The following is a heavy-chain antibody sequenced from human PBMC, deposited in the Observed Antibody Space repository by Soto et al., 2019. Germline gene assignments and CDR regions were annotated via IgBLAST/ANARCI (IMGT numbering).Heavy chain of an antibody. CDR2: IYYSGST. J-gene: IGHJ6*03. V-gene: IGHV4-59*08. CDR3: ARGYDFWSGQNDYYYMDV. Sequence: SETLSLTCTVSGGSISSYYWSWIRQPPGKGLEWIGYIYYSGSTNYNPSLKSRVTISVDTSKNQFSLKLSSVTAADTAVYYCARGYDFWSGQNDYYYMDVWGKGTTVTVSS. CDR1: GGSISSYY. D-gene: IGHD3-3*01.